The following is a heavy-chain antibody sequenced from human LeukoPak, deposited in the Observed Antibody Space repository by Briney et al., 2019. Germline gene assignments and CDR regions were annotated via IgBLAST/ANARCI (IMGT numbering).Heavy chain of an antibody. CDR3: ARDSHYDILTGPLSWYFDL. D-gene: IGHD3-9*01. CDR1: GFTVSSNY. Sequence: GGSLRLSCAASGFTVSSNYMSWVRQAPGKGLEWVSVIYSGGSTYYADSVKGRFTISRDNSKNTLYLQMNSLRAEDTAVYYCARDSHYDILTGPLSWYFDLWGRGTLVTVSS. CDR2: IYSGGST. J-gene: IGHJ2*01. V-gene: IGHV3-53*01.